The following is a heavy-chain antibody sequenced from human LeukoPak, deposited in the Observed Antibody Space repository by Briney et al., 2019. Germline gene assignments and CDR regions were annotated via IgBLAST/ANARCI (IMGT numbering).Heavy chain of an antibody. CDR3: ARESTTYYYDSSGPGAPDFGY. CDR1: GGSISSYY. CDR2: IYYSGST. D-gene: IGHD3-22*01. Sequence: SETLSLTCTVSGGSISSYYWSWIRQPPGKGLEWIGYIYYSGSTNYNPSLKSRVTISVDRSKNQFSLKLSSVTAADTVVYYCARESTTYYYDSSGPGAPDFGYWGQGTLVTVSS. J-gene: IGHJ4*02. V-gene: IGHV4-59*12.